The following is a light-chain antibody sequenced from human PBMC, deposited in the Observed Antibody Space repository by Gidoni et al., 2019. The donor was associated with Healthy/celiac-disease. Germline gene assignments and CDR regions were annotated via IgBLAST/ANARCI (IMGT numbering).Light chain of an antibody. V-gene: IGLV1-44*01. CDR1: SSDIGSNT. CDR3: AAWDDSLNGPV. J-gene: IGLJ2*01. Sequence: SLLPQPPPASGTPGPRVTISCPGSSSDIGSNTANWYQQLPRTAPKLLIYSNNQRPPGVPDRCSGSKSGTSASLATSGLQSEDEADDYCAAWDDSLNGPVFGGGTKLTVL. CDR2: SNN.